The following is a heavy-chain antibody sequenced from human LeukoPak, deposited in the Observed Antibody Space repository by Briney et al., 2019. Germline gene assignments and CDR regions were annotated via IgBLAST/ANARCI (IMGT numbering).Heavy chain of an antibody. CDR1: GGSISSGDYY. V-gene: IGHV4-30-4*01. CDR3: ASYYYEYWFDP. J-gene: IGHJ5*02. CDR2: IYYSGST. D-gene: IGHD3-22*01. Sequence: SETLSLTCTVSGGSISSGDYYWSWIRQPPGKGLEWIGYIYYSGSTYYNPSLKSRVTISVDTSENQFSLKLSSATAADTAVYYCASYYYEYWFDPWGQGTLVTVSS.